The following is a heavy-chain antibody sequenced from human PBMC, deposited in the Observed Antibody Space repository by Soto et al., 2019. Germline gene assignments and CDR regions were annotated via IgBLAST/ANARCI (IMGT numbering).Heavy chain of an antibody. J-gene: IGHJ4*02. D-gene: IGHD5-12*01. CDR3: ARGVATIGH. V-gene: IGHV4-59*01. Sequence: QVQLQESGPRLVKPSETLSLTCSVSGDSISSYYWSWIRQPPGKGLEWIGYIYYSGSTNYNPSFKSRVTISVDTPKNQFSLKLTSVTAADTAVYYCARGVATIGHWGQGTLVTVSS. CDR2: IYYSGST. CDR1: GDSISSYY.